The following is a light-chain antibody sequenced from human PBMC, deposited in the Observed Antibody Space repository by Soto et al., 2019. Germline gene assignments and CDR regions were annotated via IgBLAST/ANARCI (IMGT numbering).Light chain of an antibody. J-gene: IGKJ1*01. CDR2: GAS. Sequence: EIVLTQSPGTLSLSPGERATLSCRASQSVSSSYLAWYQQKPGQAPRLLIYGASSRATGIPDRFSGSGSGTDFTLTISSLEPEDFAAYYCQQYSSYPWTFGQGTKVEIK. CDR3: QQYSSYPWT. CDR1: QSVSSSY. V-gene: IGKV3-20*01.